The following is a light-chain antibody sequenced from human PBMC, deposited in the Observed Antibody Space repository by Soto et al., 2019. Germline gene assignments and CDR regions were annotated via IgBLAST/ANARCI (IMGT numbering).Light chain of an antibody. J-gene: IGLJ3*02. Sequence: QSALTQPRSVSGSPGQSVTISCTGTSSDVGGYNYVSWYQQHPGKAPKLMIYDVSKRPSGVPDRFSGSKSGNTASLTISWLQAEDEAYYYCCSYAGSYTWVFGGGTKVTVL. V-gene: IGLV2-11*01. CDR2: DVS. CDR3: CSYAGSYTWV. CDR1: SSDVGGYNY.